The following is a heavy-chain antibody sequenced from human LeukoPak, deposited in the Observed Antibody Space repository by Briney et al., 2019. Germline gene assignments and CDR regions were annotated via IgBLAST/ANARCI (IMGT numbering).Heavy chain of an antibody. J-gene: IGHJ5*02. CDR3: ASYQVYSSSYYWFDP. V-gene: IGHV1-18*01. D-gene: IGHD6-13*01. CDR2: ISAHNGKT. Sequence: VASVKVSCKASGYTFPSYGISWVRQAPGQGLEWMGWISAHNGKTNYEQKFQGRVTMTTDTSTSTAYMELRSLRFDDTAVYYCASYQVYSSSYYWFDPWGQGTLVTVSS. CDR1: GYTFPSYG.